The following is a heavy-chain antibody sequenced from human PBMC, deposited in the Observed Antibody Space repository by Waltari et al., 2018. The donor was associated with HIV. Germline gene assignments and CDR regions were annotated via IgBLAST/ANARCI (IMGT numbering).Heavy chain of an antibody. V-gene: IGHV3-7*01. Sequence: EVQLEEAGGGLVQPGGSLRLSCAVSGSTFRSYWKRWVRQATGKGLEGVTNIKRDGGRKVDVHSGKCRFTTPRATAMRSPTLHRTRRGGGYTAVYYCARIGLLVAAIWAFHTPGRGTMVTVSS. D-gene: IGHD2-15*01. J-gene: IGHJ3*02. CDR3: ARIGLLVAAIWAFHT. CDR1: GSTFRSYW. CDR2: IKRDGGRK.